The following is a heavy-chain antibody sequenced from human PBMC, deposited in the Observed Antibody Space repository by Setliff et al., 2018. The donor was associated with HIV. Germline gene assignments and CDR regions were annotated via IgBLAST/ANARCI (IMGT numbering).Heavy chain of an antibody. CDR2: IDPNSTDT. CDR1: GYSFTGHF. D-gene: IGHD6-19*01. CDR3: ARTLYSSFSSFDY. Sequence: ASVKVSCKASGYSFTGHFLHWVRQAPGHGLEWMGWIDPNSTDTNYALKFQGRVTFTTDTSVSTSYMELERLSADDTAIYYCARTLYSSFSSFDYWGQGTLVTVSS. J-gene: IGHJ4*02. V-gene: IGHV1-2*02.